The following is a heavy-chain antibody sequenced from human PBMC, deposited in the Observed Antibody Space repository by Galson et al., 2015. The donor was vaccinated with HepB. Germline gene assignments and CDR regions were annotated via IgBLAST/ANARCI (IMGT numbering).Heavy chain of an antibody. V-gene: IGHV3-30-3*01. Sequence: SLRLSCAASGSTFSSYAMHWVRQAPGKGLEWVAVISYDGSNKYYADSVKGRFTISRDNSKNTLYLQMNSLRAEDTAVYYCARDLWYSSGWYEGNWFDPWGQGTLVTVSS. D-gene: IGHD6-19*01. J-gene: IGHJ5*02. CDR1: GSTFSSYA. CDR2: ISYDGSNK. CDR3: ARDLWYSSGWYEGNWFDP.